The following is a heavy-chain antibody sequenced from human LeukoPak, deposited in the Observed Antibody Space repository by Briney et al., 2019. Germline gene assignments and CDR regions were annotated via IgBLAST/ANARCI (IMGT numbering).Heavy chain of an antibody. Sequence: SETLSLTCTVSGGSISGGGYYWSWIRQHPGKGLEWIGYIYSSGSTYYNPSLKSRVTISVDTSKNQFSLQLTSVTAADTAVYYCAKVENPRVVRGVIMDYWGQGTLVTVSS. J-gene: IGHJ4*02. D-gene: IGHD3-10*01. CDR1: GGSISGGGYY. CDR3: AKVENPRVVRGVIMDY. V-gene: IGHV4-31*03. CDR2: IYSSGST.